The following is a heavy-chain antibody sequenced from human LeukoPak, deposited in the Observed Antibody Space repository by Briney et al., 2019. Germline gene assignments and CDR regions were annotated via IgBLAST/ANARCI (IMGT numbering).Heavy chain of an antibody. V-gene: IGHV3-48*03. CDR3: ARDASLGY. Sequence: GGSLRLSCAASGFTFSSNAMNWVRQAPGKGLEWVSYISSSGTMIYYADSVKGRFTISRDNTKNSLYLQMHSLRAEDTAVYYCARDASLGYWGQGTLVTVSS. J-gene: IGHJ4*02. D-gene: IGHD7-27*01. CDR1: GFTFSSNA. CDR2: ISSSGTMI.